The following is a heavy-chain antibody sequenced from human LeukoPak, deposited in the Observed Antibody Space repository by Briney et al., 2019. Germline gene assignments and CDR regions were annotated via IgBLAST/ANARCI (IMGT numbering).Heavy chain of an antibody. CDR2: INPNSGGT. J-gene: IGHJ5*02. CDR1: GYTFTGYY. Sequence: ASVEVSCKASGYTFTGYYMHWVRQAPGQGLEWMGRINPNSGGTNYAQKFQGRVTMTRDTSISTAYMELSRLRSDDTAVYYCARDSHDDYGDYVWFDPWGQGTLVTVSS. V-gene: IGHV1-2*06. D-gene: IGHD4-17*01. CDR3: ARDSHDDYGDYVWFDP.